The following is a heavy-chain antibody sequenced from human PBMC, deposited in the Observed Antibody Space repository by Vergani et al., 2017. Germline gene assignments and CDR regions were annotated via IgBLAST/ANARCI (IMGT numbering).Heavy chain of an antibody. CDR1: GDSIRGPYYY. J-gene: IGHJ4*02. CDR2: TYPPGIT. CDR3: ARDAGDY. Sequence: QVQLQESGPGLVKPSQTLSLTCSVSGDSIRGPYYYWSWIRQPPGKGLEWISYTYPPGITHSTLSLKSRVTISMDPSKNQFSLKLTSVTAADTALYYCARDAGDYWGQGILVTVSS. V-gene: IGHV4-30-4*01.